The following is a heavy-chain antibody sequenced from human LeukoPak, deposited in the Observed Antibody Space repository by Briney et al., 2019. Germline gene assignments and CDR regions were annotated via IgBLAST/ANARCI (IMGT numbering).Heavy chain of an antibody. CDR3: VRGPYGASISKWFDP. Sequence: PSETLSLTCTVSRGSISGYSWSWIRQFPGGGLEWIGYIYYSGDTAYNPSLRSRVTMSVDTSKNQFSLQLRSMTTADTAVYYCVRGPYGASISKWFDPWGQGTQVIVSP. D-gene: IGHD4/OR15-4a*01. CDR1: RGSISGYS. CDR2: IYYSGDT. V-gene: IGHV4-59*01. J-gene: IGHJ5*02.